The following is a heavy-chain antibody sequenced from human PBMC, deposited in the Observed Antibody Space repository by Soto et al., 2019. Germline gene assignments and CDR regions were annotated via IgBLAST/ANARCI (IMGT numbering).Heavy chain of an antibody. CDR2: IRSKAYGGTT. V-gene: IGHV3-49*04. CDR3: TRVSDCSGGSCYPEDYYYYYGMDV. CDR1: GFTFGDYA. J-gene: IGHJ6*02. Sequence: RRLSCTASGFTFGDYAMSWVRQAPGKGLEWVGFIRSKAYGGTTEYAASVKGRFTISRDDSKSIAYLQMNSLKTEDTAVYYCTRVSDCSGGSCYPEDYYYYYGMDVWGPGTTVTVSS. D-gene: IGHD2-15*01.